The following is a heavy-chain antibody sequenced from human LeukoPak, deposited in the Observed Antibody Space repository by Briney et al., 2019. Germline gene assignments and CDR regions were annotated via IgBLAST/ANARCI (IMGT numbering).Heavy chain of an antibody. V-gene: IGHV4-59*01. J-gene: IGHJ3*02. D-gene: IGHD3-10*01. CDR1: GGSISSYY. CDR2: IYYSGST. CDR3: ARDAPPGVWFGELSTRSDAFDI. Sequence: SETLSLTSTVSGGSISSYYWSWIRQPPGKGLEWIGYIYYSGSTTYNPSLKRRVTISVDTSKNQFSLKLSSVTAADTAVYYCARDAPPGVWFGELSTRSDAFDIWGQGTMVTVPS.